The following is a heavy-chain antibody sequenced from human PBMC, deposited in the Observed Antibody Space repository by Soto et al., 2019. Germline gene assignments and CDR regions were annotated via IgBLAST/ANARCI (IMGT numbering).Heavy chain of an antibody. CDR2: ISAYNGNT. D-gene: IGHD3-22*01. J-gene: IGHJ4*02. CDR3: ARGTDYYDSSGYYGADY. V-gene: IGHV1-18*04. Sequence: QVQLVQSGAEVKKPGASVKVSCKASGYTFTSYGISWVRQAPGQGLEWMGWISAYNGNTNYAQKFQGRVTITADESTSTAYMELSSLRSEDTAVYYCARGTDYYDSSGYYGADYWGQGTLVTVSS. CDR1: GYTFTSYG.